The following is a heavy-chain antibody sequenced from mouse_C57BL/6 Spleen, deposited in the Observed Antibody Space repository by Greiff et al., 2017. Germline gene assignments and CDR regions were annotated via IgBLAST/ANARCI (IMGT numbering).Heavy chain of an antibody. D-gene: IGHD1-1*01. CDR3: VRQDYGFDY. CDR2: IRSKSNNYAT. Sequence: EVKLVESGGGLVQPKGSLKLSCAASGFSFNTYAMNWVRQAPGKGLEWVARIRSKSNNYATYYADSVKDRFTISRDDSESMLYLQMNNLKTEDTAMYYCVRQDYGFDYWGQGTTLTVSS. CDR1: GFSFNTYA. V-gene: IGHV10-1*01. J-gene: IGHJ2*01.